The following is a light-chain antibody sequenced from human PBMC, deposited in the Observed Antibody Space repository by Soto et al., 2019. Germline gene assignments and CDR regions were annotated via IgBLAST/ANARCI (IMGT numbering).Light chain of an antibody. Sequence: QSVLTQPPSLSGAPGQRVTISCTGSSSNIGAGHAVHWYQQLPGTTPKLLIHSYNYRPSGVPDRISGTKSVTSASLAIAGLQADDEADYHCQSYDPTLSTSLFGGGTQPTVL. J-gene: IGLJ2*01. CDR2: SYN. CDR3: QSYDPTLSTSL. V-gene: IGLV1-40*01. CDR1: SSNIGAGHA.